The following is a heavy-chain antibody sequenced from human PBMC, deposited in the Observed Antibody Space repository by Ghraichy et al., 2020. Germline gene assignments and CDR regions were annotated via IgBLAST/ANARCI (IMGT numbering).Heavy chain of an antibody. J-gene: IGHJ6*02. D-gene: IGHD2-2*01. Sequence: ASVKVSCKVSGYTLTELSMHWVRQAPGKGLEWMGGFDPEDGETIYAQKFQGRVTMTEDTSTDTAYMELSSLRSEDTAVYYCATAPRKYCSSTSCYESYYYYGMDVWGQGTTVTVSS. V-gene: IGHV1-24*01. CDR3: ATAPRKYCSSTSCYESYYYYGMDV. CDR2: FDPEDGET. CDR1: GYTLTELS.